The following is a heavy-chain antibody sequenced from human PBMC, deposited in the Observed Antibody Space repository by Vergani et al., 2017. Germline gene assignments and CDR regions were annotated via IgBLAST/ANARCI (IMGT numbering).Heavy chain of an antibody. J-gene: IGHJ6*03. V-gene: IGHV4-34*01. Sequence: QVQLQQWGGGLLKPSETLSLTCVVNGGSFTSYHWTWIRQSPGEGLEWVGDIDHTGRPDYNPSLKSRITMSVDKSRKQFSLTINSVTATDTAIYFCARVNTETNGHLYYYYYMDVWVEGTEVAVS. D-gene: IGHD4-17*01. CDR1: GGSFTSYH. CDR2: IDHTGRP. CDR3: ARVNTETNGHLYYYYYMDV.